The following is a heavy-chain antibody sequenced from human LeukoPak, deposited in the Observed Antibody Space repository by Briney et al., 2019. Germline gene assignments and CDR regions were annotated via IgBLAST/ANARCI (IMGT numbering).Heavy chain of an antibody. CDR1: GFTFNSYI. J-gene: IGHJ4*02. V-gene: IGHV3-23*01. CDR3: AKAYGVSVAPATAIRTFVY. D-gene: IGHD2-21*02. Sequence: PGGSLRLSCAASGFTFNSYIMNWVRQAPGKGLEWVSSISGFGGSSYYADSVKGRFTISRDNSKNTLYLQMNSLRAEDTAVYYCAKAYGVSVAPATAIRTFVYWGQGTLVTVSS. CDR2: ISGFGGSS.